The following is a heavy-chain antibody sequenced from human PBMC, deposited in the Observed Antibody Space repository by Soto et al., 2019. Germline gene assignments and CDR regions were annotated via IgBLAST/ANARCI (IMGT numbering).Heavy chain of an antibody. J-gene: IGHJ5*02. Sequence: ASVKVSCKASGYTFTCYGISWVQQSPGQGLEWMGWISAYNGNTNTNYAQKLQGRVTMTTDTSTSTVYMELRSLRSDDTAVYYCARVKGVTPVVWFDPWGQGTLVTVSS. V-gene: IGHV1-18*01. CDR2: ISAYNGNTNT. CDR3: ARVKGVTPVVWFDP. D-gene: IGHD4-17*01. CDR1: GYTFTCYG.